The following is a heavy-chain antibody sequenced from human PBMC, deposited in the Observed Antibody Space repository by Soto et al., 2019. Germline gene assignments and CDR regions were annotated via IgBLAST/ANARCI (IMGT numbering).Heavy chain of an antibody. Sequence: EVQLLESGGGLVQPGGSLRLSCAASGFTFSSYAMSWVRQATVKGLEWVSAISGSGVSTYYADSVKGRFTISRDNSKNTLYLQMNSLRAEDTAVYYCAKEKTYSSGWDGMDVWGQGTTVTVSS. CDR2: ISGSGVST. J-gene: IGHJ6*02. V-gene: IGHV3-23*01. CDR1: GFTFSSYA. D-gene: IGHD6-19*01. CDR3: AKEKTYSSGWDGMDV.